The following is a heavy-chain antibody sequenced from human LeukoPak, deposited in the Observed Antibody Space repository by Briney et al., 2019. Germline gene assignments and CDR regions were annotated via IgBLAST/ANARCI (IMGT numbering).Heavy chain of an antibody. CDR3: ARLNKRGPAAMPDY. J-gene: IGHJ4*02. V-gene: IGHV5-51*01. Sequence: GVALNISCTGSGYSFTSYWIGWVRQMPVKGLEWRGIIYPGDSDTRYSPSFQGQVTISADTSISPAYLHWSKLTASDTAMYYCARLNKRGPAAMPDYWGQGTLVTVSS. CDR1: GYSFTSYW. CDR2: IYPGDSDT. D-gene: IGHD2-2*01.